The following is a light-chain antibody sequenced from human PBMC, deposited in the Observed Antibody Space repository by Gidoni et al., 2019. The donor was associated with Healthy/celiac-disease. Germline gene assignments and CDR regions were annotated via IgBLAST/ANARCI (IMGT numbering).Light chain of an antibody. CDR1: QDIINY. CDR3: QQYDNLPLT. J-gene: IGKJ4*01. Sequence: DIQMTPSPSSLSSSVGDRVTITCQASQDIINYLNWYQQKPGKAPKLLIYDASNLETGVPSRFSGSGSGTEFTFTISSMQPEDIATYYCQQYDNLPLTFGGGTKVEIK. V-gene: IGKV1-33*01. CDR2: DAS.